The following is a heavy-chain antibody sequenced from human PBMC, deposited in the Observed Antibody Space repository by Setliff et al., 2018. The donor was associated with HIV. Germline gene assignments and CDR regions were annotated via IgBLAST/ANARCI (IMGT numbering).Heavy chain of an antibody. V-gene: IGHV1-46*01. Sequence: VASVKVSCKTSGYIFTDYHIHWVRQAPGQGLEWMGIINPSDNRTYYAQKFQGRVTMTRDTSTSSVYMELRSLRSEDTAVYYCARAYYDSVWGSHRYRFYYFDYWGQGSLVTVSS. J-gene: IGHJ4*02. CDR3: ARAYYDSVWGSHRYRFYYFDY. CDR1: GYIFTDYH. D-gene: IGHD3-16*02. CDR2: INPSDNRT.